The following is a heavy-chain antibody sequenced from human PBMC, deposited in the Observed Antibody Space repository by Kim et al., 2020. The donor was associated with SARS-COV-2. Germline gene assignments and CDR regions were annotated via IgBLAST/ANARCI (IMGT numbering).Heavy chain of an antibody. CDR3: ASIMITFGGVIGQIDY. CDR2: ISYDGSNK. V-gene: IGHV3-30*04. D-gene: IGHD3-16*02. Sequence: GGSLRLSCAASGFTLRSYAMHWVRQAPGKGLEWVAVISYDGSNKYYADSVKGRFTISRDNSKNTLYLQMNSLRAEDTAVYYCASIMITFGGVIGQIDYWG. CDR1: GFTLRSYA. J-gene: IGHJ4*01.